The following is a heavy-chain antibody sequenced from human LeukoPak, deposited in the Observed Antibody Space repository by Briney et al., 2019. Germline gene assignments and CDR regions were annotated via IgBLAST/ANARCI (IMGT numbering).Heavy chain of an antibody. D-gene: IGHD2/OR15-2a*01. CDR3: ARAGFYASVNQYYYYYYMDV. CDR1: GGSISSYY. Sequence: SETLSLTCTVSGGSISSYYWSWIRQPPGKGLEWIGYIYYSGSTNYNPSLKSRVTISVDTSKNQFSLKLSSVTAADAAVYYCARAGFYASVNQYYYYYYMDVWGTGTTVTVSS. V-gene: IGHV4-59*01. J-gene: IGHJ6*03. CDR2: IYYSGST.